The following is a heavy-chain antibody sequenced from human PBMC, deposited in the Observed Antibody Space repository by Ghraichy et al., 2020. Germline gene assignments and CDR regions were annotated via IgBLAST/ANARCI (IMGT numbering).Heavy chain of an antibody. CDR3: ARGGRFFERLRMDV. J-gene: IGHJ6*01. CDR2: INHSGNT. Sequence: SQTLSLTCAVYSGSLSDDYWSWIRQPPGMGLEWIGEINHSGNTNYNPSLKSRVTISVDSFKNQFSLSLSAVTAADTGVYYCARGGRFFERLRMDVWGQGTTVTVSS. D-gene: IGHD3-10*01. V-gene: IGHV4-34*01. CDR1: SGSLSDDY.